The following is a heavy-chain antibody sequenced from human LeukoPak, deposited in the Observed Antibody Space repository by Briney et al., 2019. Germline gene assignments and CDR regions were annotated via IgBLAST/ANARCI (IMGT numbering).Heavy chain of an antibody. CDR1: GFTFSSYG. J-gene: IGHJ4*02. CDR3: ARVIFNYDNSGLNY. Sequence: PGGSLRLSCAASGFTFSSYGMTWVRQAPGKGLEWGANIWYDGTNKHYADSVKGRFTISRDNSKNTLYLQMDSLRAEDTAVYYCARVIFNYDNSGLNYWGQGTLVTVSS. D-gene: IGHD3-22*01. V-gene: IGHV3-33*01. CDR2: IWYDGTNK.